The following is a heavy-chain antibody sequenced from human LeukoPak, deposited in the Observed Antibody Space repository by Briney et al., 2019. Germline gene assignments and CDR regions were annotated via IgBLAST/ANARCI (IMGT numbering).Heavy chain of an antibody. J-gene: IGHJ4*02. Sequence: GGSLRLSCAASGFTFSDYYMSWIRQAPGKGLEWVSYISSSGSFIYYADSVKGRFTISRDNAKNSLYLHMDSLRAEDTALYYCAREPYYDSSGYSPDYWGQGTLVTVSS. CDR2: ISSSGSFI. CDR1: GFTFSDYY. V-gene: IGHV3-11*04. CDR3: AREPYYDSSGYSPDY. D-gene: IGHD3-22*01.